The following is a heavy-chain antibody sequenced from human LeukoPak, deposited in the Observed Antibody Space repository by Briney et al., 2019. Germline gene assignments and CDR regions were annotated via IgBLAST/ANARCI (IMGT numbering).Heavy chain of an antibody. Sequence: ASVKVSCKTSGYRFNAYGISWVRQAPGQGLEWMGWISGYNGNTNYGEKVQGRLTMTLDTSTTTAYMELRSLRSDDTAVYYCARPSSGRLTGHAFDIWGQGAMVTVSS. CDR1: GYRFNAYG. D-gene: IGHD7-27*01. CDR3: ARPSSGRLTGHAFDI. CDR2: ISGYNGNT. V-gene: IGHV1-18*01. J-gene: IGHJ3*02.